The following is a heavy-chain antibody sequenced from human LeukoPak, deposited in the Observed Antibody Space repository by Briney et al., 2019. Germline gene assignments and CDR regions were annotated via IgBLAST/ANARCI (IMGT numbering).Heavy chain of an antibody. CDR3: ARDPAYNYGMDV. V-gene: IGHV6-1*01. J-gene: IGHJ6*02. D-gene: IGHD2-2*01. CDR1: GDSVSSHTSA. CDR2: TYYRSKWYH. Sequence: SQTLSLTCAISGDSVSSHTSAWNWIRQSPSRGLEWLGRTYYRSKWYHDYALSVKSRISIFPDTSKNQFSLQLSSVTPEDTAVYYCARDPAYNYGMDVWGQGTTATVSS.